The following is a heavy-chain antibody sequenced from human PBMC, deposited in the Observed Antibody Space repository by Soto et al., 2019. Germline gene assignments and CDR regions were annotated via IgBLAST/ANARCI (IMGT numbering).Heavy chain of an antibody. V-gene: IGHV1-69*13. CDR3: ARGLVPAATYYYYGMDV. Sequence: SVKVSCKASGGTFSSYAISWVRQAPGQGLEWMGGIIPIFGTANYAQKFQGRVTITADESTSTAYMELSSLRSEDTAVYYCARGLVPAATYYYYGMDVWGQGTTVTVSS. D-gene: IGHD2-2*01. CDR1: GGTFSSYA. J-gene: IGHJ6*02. CDR2: IIPIFGTA.